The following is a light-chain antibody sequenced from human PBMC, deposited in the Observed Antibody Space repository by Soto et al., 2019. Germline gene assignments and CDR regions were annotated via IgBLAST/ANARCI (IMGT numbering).Light chain of an antibody. J-gene: IGLJ1*01. V-gene: IGLV1-47*01. CDR2: YNN. CDR1: RSNIGNNY. CDR3: AAWDDRLSGYV. Sequence: QSVLTQPPPASGPPGQRVTISCSGSRSNIGNNYVYWXXLVPXTAPKVLIYYNNQRPSGVPDRFSGSXXGTSASLAISGLRSEDEADYYCAAWDDRLSGYVFATGTKVTVL.